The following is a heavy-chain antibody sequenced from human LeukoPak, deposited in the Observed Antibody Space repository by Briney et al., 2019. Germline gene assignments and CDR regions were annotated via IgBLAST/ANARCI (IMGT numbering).Heavy chain of an antibody. CDR1: GGSITSSTYN. CDR2: IYHTGST. J-gene: IGHJ4*02. CDR3: ASQPYYDSSGYYFY. D-gene: IGHD3-22*01. V-gene: IGHV4-39*01. Sequence: PSETLPLTCTVSGGSITSSTYNWGWIRQPPGKGLEWIGSIYHTGSTFYNPSLKSRVTISINTSKNQFPLNLSSVTAADTAGYYCASQPYYDSSGYYFYWAQGTLVTVSS.